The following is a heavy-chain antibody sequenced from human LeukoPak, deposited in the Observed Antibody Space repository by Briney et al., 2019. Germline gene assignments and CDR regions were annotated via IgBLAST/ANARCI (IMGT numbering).Heavy chain of an antibody. Sequence: SETLSLTCTVSGGSISSGGYYWSWIRQPPGKGLEWIGYIYHSGSTYYNPSLKSRVTISVDRSKNQFSLKLSSVTAADTAVYYCARVIQSYYYMDVWGKGTTVTVSS. J-gene: IGHJ6*03. V-gene: IGHV4-30-2*01. CDR1: GGSISSGGYY. CDR2: IYHSGST. CDR3: ARVIQSYYYMDV.